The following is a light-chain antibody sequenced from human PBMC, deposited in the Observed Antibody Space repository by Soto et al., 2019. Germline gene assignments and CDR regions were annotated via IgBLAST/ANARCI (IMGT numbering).Light chain of an antibody. Sequence: EVVLTQSQGTVSLSPGERVTLSCRASQSVISTYLAWYQQRPGQAPRLLIYAASLRATGIPDRFSGIGSGTDFTLSISRLEPEDFAVYYCQQYGSSLTWTFGQGTTVE. CDR2: AAS. CDR3: QQYGSSLTWT. CDR1: QSVISTY. J-gene: IGKJ1*01. V-gene: IGKV3-20*01.